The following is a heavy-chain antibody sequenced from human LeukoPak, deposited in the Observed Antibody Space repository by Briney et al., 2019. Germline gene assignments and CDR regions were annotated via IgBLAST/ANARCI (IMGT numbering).Heavy chain of an antibody. J-gene: IGHJ4*02. CDR1: GGSVSSGSYY. CDR3: ARARSAVWIDY. D-gene: IGHD1-1*01. CDR2: IYYSGST. V-gene: IGHV4-61*01. Sequence: SETLSLTCTVSGGSVSSGSYYWSWIRQPPGKGLEWIGYIYYSGSTNYNPSLKSRVTISVDTSKNQFSLKLSSVTAADTAVYYCARARSAVWIDYWGQGTLVTVSS.